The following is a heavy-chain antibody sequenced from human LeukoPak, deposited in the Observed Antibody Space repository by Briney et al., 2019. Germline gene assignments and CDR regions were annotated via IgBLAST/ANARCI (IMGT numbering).Heavy chain of an antibody. J-gene: IGHJ4*02. CDR3: ARDVGAAHRTSWYHG. CDR1: GFTFRRYW. CDR2: IKQDGSEK. D-gene: IGHD6-13*01. V-gene: IGHV3-7*01. Sequence: GGTLGLFCAASGFTFRRYWMRWVRQAPGKGREWVADIKQDGSEKYYVDSVKGRFTISRDNAENSLYLQMNSLRAEDRAVYYCARDVGAAHRTSWYHGWGQGTLVTVSS.